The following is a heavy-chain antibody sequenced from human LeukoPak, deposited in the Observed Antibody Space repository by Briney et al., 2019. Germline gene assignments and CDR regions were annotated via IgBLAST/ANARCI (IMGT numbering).Heavy chain of an antibody. V-gene: IGHV1-8*02. CDR3: ARGTDYGGPDY. J-gene: IGHJ4*02. Sequence: GASVKVSCKASGYTFTSYGISWVRQAPGQGLEWMGWMNPNSGNTGYAQKFQGRVTMTKNISITTAYMELSSLRSEDTAVYYCARGTDYGGPDYWGQGTLVTVSS. CDR2: MNPNSGNT. CDR1: GYTFTSYG. D-gene: IGHD4-23*01.